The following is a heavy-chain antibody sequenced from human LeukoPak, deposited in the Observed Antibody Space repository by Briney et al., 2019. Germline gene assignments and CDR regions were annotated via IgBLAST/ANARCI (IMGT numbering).Heavy chain of an antibody. CDR2: MNPNSGNT. CDR1: GYTFTSYD. CDR3: ARASYDFWSGYYPRYYYYCMDV. V-gene: IGHV1-8*03. D-gene: IGHD3-3*01. Sequence: ASVKVSCKASGYTFTSYDINWVRQATGQGLEWMGWMNPNSGNTGYAQKFQGRVTITRNTSISTAYMELSSLRSEDTAVYYCARASYDFWSGYYPRYYYYCMDVWGKGTTVTVSS. J-gene: IGHJ6*03.